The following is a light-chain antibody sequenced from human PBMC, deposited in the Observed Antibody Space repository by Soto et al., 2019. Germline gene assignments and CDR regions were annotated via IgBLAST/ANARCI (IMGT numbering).Light chain of an antibody. Sequence: EIVLTQSPGTLSLSPGEMATLSCRASQDVVNNYLAWFQQKPGQAPRLLVHGASNRAAGIPDRFSGSGSATDFTLTISRLEPGDFAVYYCQQSSFSPLTFGGGTRIEI. CDR2: GAS. CDR1: QDVVNNY. V-gene: IGKV3-20*01. J-gene: IGKJ4*01. CDR3: QQSSFSPLT.